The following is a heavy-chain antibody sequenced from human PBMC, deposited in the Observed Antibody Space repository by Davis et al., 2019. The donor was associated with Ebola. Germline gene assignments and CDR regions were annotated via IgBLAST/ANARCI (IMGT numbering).Heavy chain of an antibody. CDR1: GFTFSSYW. CDR2: INSDGSSK. D-gene: IGHD3-10*01. J-gene: IGHJ3*02. V-gene: IGHV3-74*01. CDR3: ARGAYGSGSYCYDAFDI. Sequence: GESLKISCTASGFTFSSYWMHWVRQAPGKGLVWVSRINSDGSSKSYADSVKGRFTISRDNAKNTLYLQMNSLRAEDTAVYYCARGAYGSGSYCYDAFDIWGQGTMVTVSS.